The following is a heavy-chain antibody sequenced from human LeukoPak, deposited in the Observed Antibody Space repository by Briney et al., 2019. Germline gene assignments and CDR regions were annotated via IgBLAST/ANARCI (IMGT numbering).Heavy chain of an antibody. CDR2: IYPGDSDT. V-gene: IGHV5-51*01. D-gene: IGHD1-1*01. J-gene: IGHJ6*03. CDR1: GYSFTSYW. Sequence: GESLKISCKGSGYSFTSYWIGWVRQMPGKGLEWMGIIYPGDSDTRYSPSFQGHVTISADKSISTAYLQWSSLKASDTAMYYCARLRLTTGATSYFYQYMDVWGKGTTVTVSS. CDR3: ARLRLTTGATSYFYQYMDV.